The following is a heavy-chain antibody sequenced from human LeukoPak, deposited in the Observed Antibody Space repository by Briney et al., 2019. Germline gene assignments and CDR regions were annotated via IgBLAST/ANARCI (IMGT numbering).Heavy chain of an antibody. CDR1: GITFSSHG. V-gene: IGHV3-30*02. J-gene: IGHJ6*03. CDR2: IRYDASKK. D-gene: IGHD3-10*01. Sequence: GGSLRLSCAASGITFSSHGLHWVRQAPGKGLEWVAFIRYDASKKYYVDSVKGRFTISRDNSQNTLYLQMNSLTAEDTALYYCAKDPGDNYYMVVWGKGTTVTVSS. CDR3: AKDPGDNYYMVV.